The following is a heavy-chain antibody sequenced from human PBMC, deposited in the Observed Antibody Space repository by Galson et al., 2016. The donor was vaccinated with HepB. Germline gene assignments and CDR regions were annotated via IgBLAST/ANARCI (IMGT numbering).Heavy chain of an antibody. V-gene: IGHV3-23*01. D-gene: IGHD3-3*01. Sequence: SLRLSCAASGFTFSSYAMSWVRQAPGKGLEWVSAISGSGGSTYYADSVKGRFTISRDNSRKTLYLQMNSLRAEDTAFYYCAKDRAWDIFGFWYFDSWGQGTLVTVSS. CDR3: AKDRAWDIFGFWYFDS. CDR1: GFTFSSYA. CDR2: ISGSGGST. J-gene: IGHJ4*02.